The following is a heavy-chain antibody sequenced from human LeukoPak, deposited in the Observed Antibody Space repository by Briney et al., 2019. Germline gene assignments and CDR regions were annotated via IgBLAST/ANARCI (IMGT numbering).Heavy chain of an antibody. CDR2: IYTSGST. Sequence: PSETLSLTCTVSGGSISSYYWSWIRQPAGKGLEWIGRIYTSGSTNYNPSLKSRVTISVDTSKNQFSLKLSSVTAADTAVYYFARTRYYYNSRSYGAPLYFDYWGQGTLVTVSS. V-gene: IGHV4-4*07. J-gene: IGHJ4*02. CDR3: ARTRYYYNSRSYGAPLYFDY. D-gene: IGHD3-10*01. CDR1: GGSISSYY.